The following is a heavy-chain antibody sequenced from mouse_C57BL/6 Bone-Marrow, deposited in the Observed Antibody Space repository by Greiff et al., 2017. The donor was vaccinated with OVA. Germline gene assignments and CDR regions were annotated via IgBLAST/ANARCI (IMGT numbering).Heavy chain of an antibody. V-gene: IGHV2-2*01. J-gene: IGHJ3*01. Sequence: QVQLQQSGPGLVQPSQSLSITCTVSGFSLTSYGVHWVRQSPGKGLEWLGVIWSGGSTDYNAAFISRLSISKDNSKSQVFFKMNSLQADDTAIYYCARIDGNWFAYWGQGTLVTVSA. D-gene: IGHD2-1*01. CDR1: GFSLTSYG. CDR2: IWSGGST. CDR3: ARIDGNWFAY.